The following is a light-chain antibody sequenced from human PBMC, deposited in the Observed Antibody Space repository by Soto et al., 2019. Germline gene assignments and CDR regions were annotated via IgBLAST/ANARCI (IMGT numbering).Light chain of an antibody. CDR3: QQYCSSPWT. CDR1: QRVLYSSSNKNY. CDR2: WAS. Sequence: DIVMTQSPDSLAVSLGERATINCKSSQRVLYSSSNKNYLAWYQQKPGQPPKLLIYWASTRESGVPDRFSGSGSGAYFTLTISSLQAEDVAVYYCQQYCSSPWTFGQGTKVEIK. V-gene: IGKV4-1*01. J-gene: IGKJ1*01.